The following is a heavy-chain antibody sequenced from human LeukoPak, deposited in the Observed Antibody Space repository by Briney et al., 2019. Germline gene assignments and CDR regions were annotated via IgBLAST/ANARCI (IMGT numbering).Heavy chain of an antibody. V-gene: IGHV4-59*01. CDR3: ARDGYSAIDY. Sequence: SETLSLTCTVSGGSISSGYWSWIRQPPGKGLEWIGYIYYSGSTNYNPSLKSRVTISVDTSKKQFSLKLTSVTAADTAVYYCARDGYSAIDYWGQGTLVTVSS. CDR2: IYYSGST. D-gene: IGHD1-26*01. CDR1: GGSISSGY. J-gene: IGHJ4*02.